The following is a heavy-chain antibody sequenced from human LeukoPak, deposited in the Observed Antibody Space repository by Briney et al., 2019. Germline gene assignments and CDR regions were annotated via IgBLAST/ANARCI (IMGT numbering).Heavy chain of an antibody. J-gene: IGHJ6*02. D-gene: IGHD3-3*01. CDR3: VRDAETGGVAKPDV. V-gene: IGHV3-48*02. CDR1: GFIFSTYS. Sequence: GSLRLSCAASGFIFSTYSMNWVRQAPGKGLEWVSYISSSGSTIYHADSVKGRFTISRDNGKNSLNLQMNSLRDEDTAVYYCVRDAETGGVAKPDVWGQGTTVTVSS. CDR2: ISSSGSTI.